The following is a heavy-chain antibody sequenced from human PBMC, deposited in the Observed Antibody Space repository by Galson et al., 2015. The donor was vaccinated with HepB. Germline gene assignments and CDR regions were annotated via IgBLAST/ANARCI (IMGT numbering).Heavy chain of an antibody. CDR2: INAGNGNT. CDR3: ARELGDKRTNWFDP. CDR1: GYTFTSYA. V-gene: IGHV1-3*01. J-gene: IGHJ5*02. Sequence: SVKVSCKASGYTFTSYAMHWVRQAPGQRLEWMGWINAGNGNTKYSQKFQGRVTITRDTSASTAYMELSSLRSEDTAVYYCARELGDKRTNWFDPWGQGTLVTVSS. D-gene: IGHD2-21*02.